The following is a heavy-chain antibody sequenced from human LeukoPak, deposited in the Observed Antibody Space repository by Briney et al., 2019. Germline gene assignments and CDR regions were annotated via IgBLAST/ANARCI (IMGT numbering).Heavy chain of an antibody. J-gene: IGHJ4*02. V-gene: IGHV3-23*01. CDR1: GFTFSSFA. D-gene: IGHD3-10*01. Sequence: GGSLRLSCAASGFTFSSFAMGWVRQAPGKGLEWVSAISGSGGMTYYADSVKGRFTISRDNSKSTLYIQMNSLRAEDTAVYYCARAKPKNMVRGLIMRRESRYYFDYWGQGTLVTVSS. CDR3: ARAKPKNMVRGLIMRRESRYYFDY. CDR2: ISGSGGMT.